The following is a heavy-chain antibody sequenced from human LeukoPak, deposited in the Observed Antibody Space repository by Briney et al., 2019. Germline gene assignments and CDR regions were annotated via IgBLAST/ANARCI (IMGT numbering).Heavy chain of an antibody. CDR3: ARDGSLTGTPLSLSLDY. CDR1: GGTFSNYA. J-gene: IGHJ4*02. D-gene: IGHD1-7*01. CDR2: IIPILGIA. V-gene: IGHV1-69*04. Sequence: SVKVSCKASGGTFSNYAISWVRQAPGQGLEWMGRIIPILGIAKYAQKFQGRVTVTADKSTSRAYMELSSLRSEDTAVYYCARDGSLTGTPLSLSLDYWGQGTLVTVSS.